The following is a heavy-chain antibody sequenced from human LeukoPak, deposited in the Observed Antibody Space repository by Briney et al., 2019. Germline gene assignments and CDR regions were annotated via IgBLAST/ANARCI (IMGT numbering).Heavy chain of an antibody. CDR2: ISAYSGNT. CDR1: GYTFTTYG. D-gene: IGHD3-10*01. Sequence: AASVKVSCKASGYTFTTYGITWVRQAPGQGLEWMGWISAYSGNTNYAQKLQGRVTMTTDTSTSTAYMELRSLISEDTAVYYCARSDYYGSGSHHNEGWFDSWGPGTLVTVSS. V-gene: IGHV1-18*01. CDR3: ARSDYYGSGSHHNEGWFDS. J-gene: IGHJ5*01.